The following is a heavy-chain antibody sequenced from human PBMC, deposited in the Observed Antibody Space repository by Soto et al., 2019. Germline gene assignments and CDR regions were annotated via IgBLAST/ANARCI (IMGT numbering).Heavy chain of an antibody. J-gene: IGHJ3*01. D-gene: IGHD3-3*01. CDR3: ARGENYASWSTYYQAGNFPM. V-gene: IGHV4-31*11. CDR2: IYYNGDT. Sequence: QAHLQESGPGLVKPSQTLSLTCAVSCFSINIGDSYWSWIRQLPGKELEWIGYIYYNGDTYYNPSIKGRISMSVDIHKNQFSLSLNSVTSADTAVYFCARGENYASWSTYYQAGNFPMWGQGTMVTVSS. CDR1: CFSINIGDSY.